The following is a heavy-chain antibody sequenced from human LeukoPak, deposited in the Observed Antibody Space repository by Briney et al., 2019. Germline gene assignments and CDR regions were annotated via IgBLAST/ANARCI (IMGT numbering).Heavy chain of an antibody. CDR2: IYPSGSGST. CDR1: GGSISNYY. CDR3: ARGQYYYDSSGYYYYYYMDV. V-gene: IGHV4-4*07. J-gene: IGHJ6*03. D-gene: IGHD3-22*01. Sequence: SETLSLTCTVSGGSISNYYWSWIRQPAGKGLEWIGRIYPSGSGSTNYSPSLKSRVTMSLDTSNNQFSLRLTSVTAADTAVYYCARGQYYYDSSGYYYYYYMDVWGKGTTVTVSS.